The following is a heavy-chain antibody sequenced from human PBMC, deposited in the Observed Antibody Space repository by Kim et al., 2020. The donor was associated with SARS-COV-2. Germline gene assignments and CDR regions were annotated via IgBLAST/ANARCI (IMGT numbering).Heavy chain of an antibody. CDR1: GFTFSSYG. J-gene: IGHJ4*02. Sequence: GGSLRLSCAASGFTFSSYGMHWVRQAPGKGLEWVAVITYDGSNKYYADSVKGRFTISRDNAKNTLYLQMNSLRAEDTAVYYCAKVYRGGYLSYFDYWGQGTLVTVSS. V-gene: IGHV3-30*18. CDR3: AKVYRGGYLSYFDY. D-gene: IGHD1-26*01. CDR2: ITYDGSNK.